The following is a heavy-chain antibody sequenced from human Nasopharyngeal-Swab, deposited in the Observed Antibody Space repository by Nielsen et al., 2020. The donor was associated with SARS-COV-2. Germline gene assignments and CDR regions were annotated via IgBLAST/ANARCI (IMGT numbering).Heavy chain of an antibody. V-gene: IGHV4-61*01. Sequence: GSLRLSCTVSGGSVSSGSYYWSWIRQPPGTGLEWIGYIYYSGSTNYNPSLKSRVTISVDTSKNQFSLKLSSVTAADTAVYYCARADGRFVNWFDPWGQGTPVTVSS. CDR3: ARADGRFVNWFDP. CDR2: IYYSGST. CDR1: GGSVSSGSYY. J-gene: IGHJ5*02. D-gene: IGHD2-15*01.